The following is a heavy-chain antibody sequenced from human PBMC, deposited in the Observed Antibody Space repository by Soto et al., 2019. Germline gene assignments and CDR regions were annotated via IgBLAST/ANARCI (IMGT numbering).Heavy chain of an antibody. D-gene: IGHD3-22*01. CDR3: ARDYYDSSGYGQEDAFDI. CDR2: IYYSGST. J-gene: IGHJ3*02. V-gene: IGHV4-31*03. Sequence: QVQLQESGPGLVKPSQTLSLTCTVSGGSISSGGYYWRWIRQHPGKGLEWIGYIYYSGSTYYNPSLKSRVTISVDTSKNQFSLKLSSVTAADTAVYYCARDYYDSSGYGQEDAFDIWGQGTMVTVSS. CDR1: GGSISSGGYY.